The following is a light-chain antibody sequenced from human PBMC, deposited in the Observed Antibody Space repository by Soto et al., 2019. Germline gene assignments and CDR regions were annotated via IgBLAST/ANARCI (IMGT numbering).Light chain of an antibody. CDR1: QSVLYSSNNKNY. CDR3: QQYYSTPLT. V-gene: IGKV4-1*01. J-gene: IGKJ4*01. CDR2: WAS. Sequence: DIVMTQSPDSLAVSLGERATINCKSSQSVLYSSNNKNYLAWYQQKPGQPPKLLIYWASTRESGVPARFSGSGSGTDFTLTISSLQAEDVAVYSCQQYYSTPLTFGRGTKVDI.